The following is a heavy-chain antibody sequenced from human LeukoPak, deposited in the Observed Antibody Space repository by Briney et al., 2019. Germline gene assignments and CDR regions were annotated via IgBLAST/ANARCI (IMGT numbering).Heavy chain of an antibody. CDR1: GGTFSSYA. CDR2: IIPILGIA. J-gene: IGHJ5*02. Sequence: SVKVSCKASGGTFSSYAISWVRQAPGQGLEWMGRIIPILGIANYAQKFQGRVTITADKSTSTAYMELSSLRSEDTAVYYCARVGGSSSWYDWFDPWGQGTLVTVSS. V-gene: IGHV1-69*04. CDR3: ARVGGSSSWYDWFDP. D-gene: IGHD6-13*01.